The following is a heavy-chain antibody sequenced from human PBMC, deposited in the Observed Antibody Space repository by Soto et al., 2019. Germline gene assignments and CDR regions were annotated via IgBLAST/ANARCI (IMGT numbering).Heavy chain of an antibody. D-gene: IGHD2-21*01. CDR1: GFTFRIFA. CDR3: AKDRQDHNSVWDAFDA. CDR2: IGGGDT. J-gene: IGHJ3*01. Sequence: EVQLFESGGGLVQPGGYLRLSCATSGFTFRIFAMSWVRQAPGKGLEWVSSIGGGDTHYADSVEGRFTISRDDSKSTVYLQMSSLSAADTAVYYCAKDRQDHNSVWDAFDAWGRGTLVTVSS. V-gene: IGHV3-23*01.